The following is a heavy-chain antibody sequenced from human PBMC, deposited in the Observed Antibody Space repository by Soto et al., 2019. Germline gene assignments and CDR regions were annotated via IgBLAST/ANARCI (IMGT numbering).Heavy chain of an antibody. D-gene: IGHD3-9*01. CDR1: GGSISNGNW. Sequence: SETLSLTCAVSGGSISNGNWWSWVRQPPGKGLEWIGEIYHRGSTNYNPSPKSRVTISVDRTKNQFSLKLRSVTAADTAVYYCTRGDILTGSRNWFDPWGQGILVTVSS. CDR3: TRGDILTGSRNWFDP. CDR2: IYHRGST. V-gene: IGHV4-4*02. J-gene: IGHJ5*02.